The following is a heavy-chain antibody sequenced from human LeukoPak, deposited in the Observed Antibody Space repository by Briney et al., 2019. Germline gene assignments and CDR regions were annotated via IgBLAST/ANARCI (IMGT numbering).Heavy chain of an antibody. CDR2: ISGSGDST. V-gene: IGHV3-23*01. CDR3: AKLMLYCSGGSCYYFDY. Sequence: GGSLRLSCAASGFTFSSYAMSWVRQAPGKGLEWVSTISGSGDSTYYADFVKGRFTISRDNSKNTLYLQMSSLRAEDTAVYYCAKLMLYCSGGSCYYFDYWGQGTLVTVSS. J-gene: IGHJ4*02. D-gene: IGHD2-15*01. CDR1: GFTFSSYA.